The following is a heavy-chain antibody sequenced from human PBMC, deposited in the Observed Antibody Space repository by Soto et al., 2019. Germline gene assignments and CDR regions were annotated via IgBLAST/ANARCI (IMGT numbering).Heavy chain of an antibody. CDR3: ARDLEYCTGGYCYPYYDDN. J-gene: IGHJ4*02. D-gene: IGHD2-15*01. CDR1: GGSITSSTW. Sequence: QVQLQESGPGLVKPSGTVSLTCSVSGGSITSSTWWAWVRQPPGKGLEWIGEISHTGDTNYGPALRSRFTISMDKSRNQFSLKMKSVTAADTAVYYCARDLEYCTGGYCYPYYDDNWGQGILVTVSS. V-gene: IGHV4-4*02. CDR2: ISHTGDT.